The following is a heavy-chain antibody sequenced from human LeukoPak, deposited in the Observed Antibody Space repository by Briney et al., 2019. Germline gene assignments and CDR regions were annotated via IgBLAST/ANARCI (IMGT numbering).Heavy chain of an antibody. CDR3: ARDLYSSSWFAFDY. D-gene: IGHD6-13*01. CDR2: ISSRGSTI. Sequence: PGGSLRLSCAASGFTFSSYEMNWVRQAPGEGLEWVSYISSRGSTIYYADSVKGRFTISRDNAKNSLYLQMNSLRAEDAAVYYCARDLYSSSWFAFDYWGQGTLVTVSS. J-gene: IGHJ4*02. V-gene: IGHV3-48*03. CDR1: GFTFSSYE.